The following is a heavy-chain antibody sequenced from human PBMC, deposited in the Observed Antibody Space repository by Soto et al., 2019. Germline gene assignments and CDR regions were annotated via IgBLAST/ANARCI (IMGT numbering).Heavy chain of an antibody. CDR2: IYYSGST. V-gene: IGHV4-30-4*01. CDR1: GGSISSGDYY. D-gene: IGHD5-12*01. J-gene: IGHJ4*02. CDR3: AREGDGYNYDY. Sequence: SETLSLTCTVSGGSISSGDYYWSWIRQPPGKGLEWIGYIYYSGSTYYNPSLKSRVTISVDTSKNQFSLKLSSVTAADTAVYYCAREGDGYNYDYWGQGTLVTVSS.